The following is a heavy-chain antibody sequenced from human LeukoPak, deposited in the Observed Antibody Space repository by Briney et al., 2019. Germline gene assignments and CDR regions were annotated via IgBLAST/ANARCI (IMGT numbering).Heavy chain of an antibody. V-gene: IGHV4-59*01. D-gene: IGHD4-17*01. Sequence: SETLSLTCTVSGGSINYYYWNWIRQPPGKGLEWIGYIHSSGNTRYNPSLRSRVIMSVETSKNQFSLRLTSVTPADTAVYSCARGGNYGDYDGYFDYWGQGTLVTVSS. CDR3: ARGGNYGDYDGYFDY. CDR1: GGSINYYY. J-gene: IGHJ4*02. CDR2: IHSSGNT.